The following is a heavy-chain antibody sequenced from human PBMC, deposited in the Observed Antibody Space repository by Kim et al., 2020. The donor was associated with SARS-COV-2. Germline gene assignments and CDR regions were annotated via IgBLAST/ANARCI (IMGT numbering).Heavy chain of an antibody. CDR1: GFTFDDYA. CDR2: ISWNSGSI. J-gene: IGHJ4*02. D-gene: IGHD3-22*01. Sequence: GGSLRLSCTVSGFTFDDYAMHWVRQAPGKGLEWVSGISWNSGSIGYADSVKGRFTISSDNAKNALYLQMNSLRAEDTALYYCGKGAAYYYEEWGQGTLVTVSS. V-gene: IGHV3-9*01. CDR3: GKGAAYYYEE.